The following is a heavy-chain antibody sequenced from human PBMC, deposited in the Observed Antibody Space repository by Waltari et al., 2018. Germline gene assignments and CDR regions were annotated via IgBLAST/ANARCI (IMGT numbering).Heavy chain of an antibody. Sequence: QLQESGPGLVKPSETLSLTCTVSGGSISSSSYYWGWVRQAPGKGLEWVAVIWYDGSNKYYADSVKGRFTISRDNSKNTLYLQMNSLRAEDTAVYYCARAPGEDFWSPQYAFDIWGQGTMVTVSS. CDR2: IWYDGSNK. J-gene: IGHJ3*02. D-gene: IGHD3-3*01. V-gene: IGHV3-33*08. CDR1: GGSISSSSYY. CDR3: ARAPGEDFWSPQYAFDI.